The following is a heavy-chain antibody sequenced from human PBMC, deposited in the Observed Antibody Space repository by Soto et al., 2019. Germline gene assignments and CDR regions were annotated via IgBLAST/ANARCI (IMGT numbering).Heavy chain of an antibody. CDR3: ARHISYLQWLDPYGMEV. V-gene: IGHV5-10-1*01. Sequence: GESLKISCKGSGYSFTSYWISWVRQMPGKGLEWIGRIDPIDSYTNYSPSFQGHVTISADKSISTAYLQWSSLKASDTAMYYCARHISYLQWLDPYGMEVWGQGTTVTVSS. J-gene: IGHJ6*01. CDR2: IDPIDSYT. D-gene: IGHD6-19*01. CDR1: GYSFTSYW.